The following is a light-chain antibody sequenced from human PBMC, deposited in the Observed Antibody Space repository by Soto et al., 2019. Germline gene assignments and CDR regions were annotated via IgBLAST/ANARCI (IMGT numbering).Light chain of an antibody. CDR3: NSKTTSGTRV. CDR1: SSDFGGYKH. CDR2: EVT. V-gene: IGLV2-14*01. Sequence: QSVLTQPASVSGSPGQSITISCTGTSSDFGGYKHVSWYQHHPGKAPQLLIYEVTHRPSGVSNRFSGSKSGYTASLTISGLQPEDEADYYCNSKTTSGTRVFGTGTKVTVL. J-gene: IGLJ1*01.